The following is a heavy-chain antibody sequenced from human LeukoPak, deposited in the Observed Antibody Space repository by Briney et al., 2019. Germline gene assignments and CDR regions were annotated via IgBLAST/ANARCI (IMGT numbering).Heavy chain of an antibody. J-gene: IGHJ4*02. CDR2: INPGGVSI. V-gene: IGHV1-46*01. CDR1: GYTFTNYY. CDR3: ARPHVGYDSSAYLDF. D-gene: IGHD3-22*01. Sequence: GASVKVSCKASGYTFTNYYIHWVRQAPGQGLEWMGIINPGGVSITYAQKFQGRVTMTRDTSTSTVYMELSSLRSEDTAVYYCARPHVGYDSSAYLDFWGQGTLVTVSS.